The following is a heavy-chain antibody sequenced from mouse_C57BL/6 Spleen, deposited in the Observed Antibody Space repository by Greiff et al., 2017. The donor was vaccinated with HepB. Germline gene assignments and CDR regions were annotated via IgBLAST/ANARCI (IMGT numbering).Heavy chain of an antibody. CDR1: GYTFTSYG. J-gene: IGHJ2*01. V-gene: IGHV1-81*01. CDR3: AGLYYYGSSHYFDY. D-gene: IGHD1-1*01. Sequence: QVQLQQSGAELARPGASVKLSCKASGYTFTSYGISWVKQRTGQGLEWIGEIYPRSGNTYYNEKFKGKATLTADKSSSTAYMELRSLTSEDSAVYFCAGLYYYGSSHYFDYWGQGTTLTVSS. CDR2: IYPRSGNT.